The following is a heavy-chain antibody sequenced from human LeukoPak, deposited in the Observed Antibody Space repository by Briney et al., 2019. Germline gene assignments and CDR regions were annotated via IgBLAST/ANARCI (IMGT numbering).Heavy chain of an antibody. D-gene: IGHD3-3*01. CDR1: GGSISSYY. CDR3: ARTPVNDFWSGYLYYGMDV. J-gene: IGHJ6*02. Sequence: SETLSLTCTVSGGSISSYYWSWIRQPPGKGLEWIGYIYYSGSTNYNPSLKSRVTISVDTSKNQFSLKLSSVTAADTAVYYCARTPVNDFWSGYLYYGMDVWGQGTTVTVSS. CDR2: IYYSGST. V-gene: IGHV4-59*12.